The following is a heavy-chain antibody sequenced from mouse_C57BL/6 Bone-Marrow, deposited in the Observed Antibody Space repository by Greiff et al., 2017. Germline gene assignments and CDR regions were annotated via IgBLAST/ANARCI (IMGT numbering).Heavy chain of an antibody. V-gene: IGHV5-17*01. Sequence: EVHLVESGGGLVKPGGSLKLSCAASGFTFSDYGMHWVRQAPEKGLEWVAYISSGSSTIYYADTVKGRFTISRDNAKNTLFLQMTSLRSEDTAMYYCAREGINYYGSSYVDYWGQGTSVTVSS. D-gene: IGHD1-1*01. CDR2: ISSGSSTI. CDR3: AREGINYYGSSYVDY. J-gene: IGHJ4*01. CDR1: GFTFSDYG.